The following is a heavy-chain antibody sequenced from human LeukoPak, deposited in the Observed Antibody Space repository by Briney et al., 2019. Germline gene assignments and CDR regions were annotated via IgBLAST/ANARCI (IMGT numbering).Heavy chain of an antibody. CDR3: AKERVAGTCYYYYGMDV. CDR2: ISGSGGST. V-gene: IGHV3-23*01. J-gene: IGHJ6*02. CDR1: GFTFSSYA. Sequence: PGGSLRLSCAASGFTFSSYAMSWVRQAPGKGLEWVSAISGSGGSTYYADSVKGRFTISRDNSKNTLYLQMNSLRAEDTAVYYCAKERVAGTCYYYYGMDVWGQGTTVTVSS. D-gene: IGHD6-19*01.